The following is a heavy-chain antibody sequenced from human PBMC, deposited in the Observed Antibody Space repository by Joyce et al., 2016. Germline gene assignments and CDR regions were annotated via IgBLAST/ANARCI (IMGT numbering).Heavy chain of an antibody. CDR1: GYTFSGYL. D-gene: IGHD6-19*01. Sequence: QVQLVQSGAEVKKPGASVKVSCKASGYTFSGYLIHGVRQAPGQGLEYVGYINPKTGATDYAQKFQGRVTMTRDMSINTAYMEVSRQTSDDTAVYYCARELPSGYGMDVWGQGTMVTVSS. J-gene: IGHJ6*02. V-gene: IGHV1-2*02. CDR3: ARELPSGYGMDV. CDR2: INPKTGAT.